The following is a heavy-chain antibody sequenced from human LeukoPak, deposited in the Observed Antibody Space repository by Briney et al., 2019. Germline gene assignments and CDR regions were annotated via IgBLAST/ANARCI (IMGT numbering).Heavy chain of an antibody. D-gene: IGHD6-13*01. J-gene: IGHJ4*02. CDR3: AKDYHAIAAAFLDY. V-gene: IGHV3-23*01. CDR1: GFTFSSYA. CDR2: ISGSGGST. Sequence: GGSLRLSCAASGFTFSSYAMRWVRQAPGKGLEWVSGISGSGGSTYYADSVKGRFTISRDNSKNTLYLQMNSLRAEDTAVYYCAKDYHAIAAAFLDYWGQGTLVTVSS.